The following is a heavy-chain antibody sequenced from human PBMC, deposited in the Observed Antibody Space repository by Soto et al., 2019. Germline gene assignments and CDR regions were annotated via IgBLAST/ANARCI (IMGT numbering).Heavy chain of an antibody. V-gene: IGHV3-49*04. J-gene: IGHJ4*02. Sequence: PGGSLRLSCTVAGFPFYHFSINWVHQAPGKGLEWVGIIRNESYQATTEYAAAVKGRFNISRATSNGIVYLQMNSLNIEATAVYYCSGAETSDTAYFSLYWGQGTTVTVSS. CDR1: GFPFYHFS. CDR2: IRNESYQATT. CDR3: SGAETSDTAYFSLY. D-gene: IGHD2-2*01.